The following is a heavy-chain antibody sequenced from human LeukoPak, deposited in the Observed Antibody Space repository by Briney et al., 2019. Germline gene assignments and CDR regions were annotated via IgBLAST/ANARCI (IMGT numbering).Heavy chain of an antibody. V-gene: IGHV3-30-3*01. J-gene: IGHJ3*02. CDR1: GFTFSVYA. Sequence: GGSLRLSCAASGFTFSVYAIHWVRQAPGKGLEWVAVISNDGSNKYYADSVKGRFTISRDNAKNSLCLQMSSLRDEDTAVYYCARENIVVVTALRDAFDIWGQGTMVTVSS. D-gene: IGHD2-21*02. CDR2: ISNDGSNK. CDR3: ARENIVVVTALRDAFDI.